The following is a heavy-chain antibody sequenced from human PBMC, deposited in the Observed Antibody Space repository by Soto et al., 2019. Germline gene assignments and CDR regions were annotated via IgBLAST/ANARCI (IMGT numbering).Heavy chain of an antibody. CDR3: ARDRRGVVSWFGELSYRSYYYYGMDV. CDR1: GYTFTSYG. V-gene: IGHV1-18*01. J-gene: IGHJ6*02. Sequence: QVQLVQSGAEVKKPGASVKVSCKASGYTFTSYGISWVRQAPGQGLEWMGWISAYNGNTNYAQKLQGRVTMTTDTPTSTAYMELRSLRSDDTAVYYCARDRRGVVSWFGELSYRSYYYYGMDVWGQGTTVTVSS. CDR2: ISAYNGNT. D-gene: IGHD3-10*01.